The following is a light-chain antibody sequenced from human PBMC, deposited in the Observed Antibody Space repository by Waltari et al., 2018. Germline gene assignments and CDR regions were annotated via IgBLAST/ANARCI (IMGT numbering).Light chain of an antibody. CDR3: GAWDNSLKGYV. V-gene: IGLV1-51*01. CDR2: DNK. CDR1: FPNIKSNY. J-gene: IGLJ1*01. Sequence: QSVLTQPPSVSAAPGQRVSISCSGTFPNIKSNYVSWYQQFPGTAPKLLIYDNKKRPAGIPDGFSASKSGTSATLDITGLQTGDEADYYCGAWDNSLKGYVFGAGTKVSVL.